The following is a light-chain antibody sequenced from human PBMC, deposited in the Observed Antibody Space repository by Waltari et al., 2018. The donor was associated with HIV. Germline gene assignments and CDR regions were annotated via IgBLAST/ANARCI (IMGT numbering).Light chain of an antibody. CDR2: AVS. Sequence: QSALTQPASVSGSPGQSITISCTGTSSDVGSYNLVSWYQQHPGKAPKLMIYAVSKRPSGVSNRFSGSKSGNTASLTISGLQAEDEADYYCCSYAGSSTHVFGSGTKVTVL. V-gene: IGLV2-23*02. CDR3: CSYAGSSTHV. J-gene: IGLJ1*01. CDR1: SSDVGSYNL.